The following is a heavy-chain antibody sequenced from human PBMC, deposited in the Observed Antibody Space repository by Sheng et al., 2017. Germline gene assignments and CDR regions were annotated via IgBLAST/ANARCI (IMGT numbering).Heavy chain of an antibody. D-gene: IGHD2-2*01. Sequence: QVQLVESGGGVVQPGRSLRLSCAASGFSFSSYGMHWVRQAPGKGLEWVAIIWYDGSSKYYAESVKGRFTISRDNSKNTLYLQMDSLRAEDTSVYYCARVYQLPRKLYFYMDVWGQGTTV. V-gene: IGHV3-33*01. J-gene: IGHJ6*03. CDR2: IWYDGSSK. CDR1: GFSFSSYG. CDR3: ARVYQLPRKLYFYMDV.